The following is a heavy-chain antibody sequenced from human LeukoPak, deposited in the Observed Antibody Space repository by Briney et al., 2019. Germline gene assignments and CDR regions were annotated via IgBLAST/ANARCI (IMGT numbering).Heavy chain of an antibody. V-gene: IGHV3-53*01. D-gene: IGHD6-13*01. Sequence: PGGPLTLLCAVSGLTVSSNYTIWLRQSLGKALAWVSIIYSGGTTYYTDSVKGRFAISRDNSKSTLYLQMNSLRAEDTAVYYCARVYGVLGSRDQQLLHWGQGTLVTVSS. CDR1: GLTVSSNY. CDR3: ARVYGVLGSRDQQLLH. CDR2: IYSGGTT. J-gene: IGHJ4*02.